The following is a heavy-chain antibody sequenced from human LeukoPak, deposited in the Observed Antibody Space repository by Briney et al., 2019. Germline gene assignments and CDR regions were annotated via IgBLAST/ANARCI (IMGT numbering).Heavy chain of an antibody. J-gene: IGHJ3*02. CDR3: AKAMAAPGAFDI. Sequence: PGGSLGLSCAASGFTFDESAMHWVRQAPGKGLEWVSGIGWDSNSIIYADSVKGRFTISRDNAKNSLYLQMNSLRAEDTALYYCAKAMAAPGAFDIWGQGTVVTVSS. CDR2: IGWDSNSI. V-gene: IGHV3-9*01. D-gene: IGHD5-24*01. CDR1: GFTFDESA.